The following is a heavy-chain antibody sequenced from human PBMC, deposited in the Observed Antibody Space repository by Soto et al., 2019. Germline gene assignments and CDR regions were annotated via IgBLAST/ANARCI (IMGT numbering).Heavy chain of an antibody. CDR3: ARDGYCSGGRCYRRNDY. Sequence: EVQLVESGGGLVQPGVSLRLSCAASGFTFSGYWMTWARQAPWKGLEWVAQIKDDGSEKFYVDSVKGRFTISRDNADNLLYLPMTSLRAEDTAVYFCARDGYCSGGRCYRRNDYGCQGTLVIVSS. CDR2: IKDDGSEK. V-gene: IGHV3-7*01. J-gene: IGHJ4*02. CDR1: GFTFSGYW. D-gene: IGHD2-15*01.